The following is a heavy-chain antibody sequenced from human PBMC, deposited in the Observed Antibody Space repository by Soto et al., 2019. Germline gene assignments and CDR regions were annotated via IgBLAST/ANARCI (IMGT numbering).Heavy chain of an antibody. V-gene: IGHV1-46*01. Sequence: QVQLVQSGAEVKKPGASVKVSCKASGYTFTSYYMHWVRQAPGQGLEWMGIINPSGGSTSYEQQYKARCTRTRDNSTSTVSMELRSLRSEDTAVYYCERAAGDYDSSGYLSYWGQVHLLTVSS. CDR2: INPSGGST. J-gene: IGHJ4*02. CDR1: GYTFTSYY. CDR3: ERAAGDYDSSGYLSY. D-gene: IGHD3-22*01.